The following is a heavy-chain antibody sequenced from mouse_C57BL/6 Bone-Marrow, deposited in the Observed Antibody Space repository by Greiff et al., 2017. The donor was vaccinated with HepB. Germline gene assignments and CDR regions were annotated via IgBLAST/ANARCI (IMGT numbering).Heavy chain of an antibody. V-gene: IGHV14-3*01. CDR2: IDPANGNT. J-gene: IGHJ4*01. D-gene: IGHD2-4*01. Sequence: EVQLQQSVAELVRPGASVKLSCTASGFTIHNTYMHWVKQRPEQGLEWIGRIDPANGNTKYAPKFQGQATITADTSSNTAYLQLSSLTSEDTAIYYCARTGLYDYDGYAMDDWGQGTSVTVSS. CDR3: ARTGLYDYDGYAMDD. CDR1: GFTIHNTY.